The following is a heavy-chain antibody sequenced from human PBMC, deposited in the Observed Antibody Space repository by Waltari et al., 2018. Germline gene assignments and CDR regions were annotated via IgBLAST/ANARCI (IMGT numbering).Heavy chain of an antibody. CDR1: GFRFRVSS. D-gene: IGHD6-19*01. CDR3: SGGEVTGTDF. Sequence: EVQVVEPGGGLVQPGGSLKLSCATFGFRFRVSSIHWVRQTSGKGLEWVGRIRREPYNYATAYSASVKGRFTISRDDSKNTAFLQMNSLMTEDTAVYYCSGGEVTGTDFWGQGTLVTVSS. CDR2: IRREPYNYAT. V-gene: IGHV3-73*01. J-gene: IGHJ4*02.